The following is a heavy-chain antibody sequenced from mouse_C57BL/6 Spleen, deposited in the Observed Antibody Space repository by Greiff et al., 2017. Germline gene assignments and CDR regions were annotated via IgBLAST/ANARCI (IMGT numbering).Heavy chain of an antibody. V-gene: IGHV1-63*01. D-gene: IGHD2-4*01. CDR3: ERKAPYEYDLYYCAMDY. CDR1: GYTFTNYW. CDR2: IYPGGGYT. J-gene: IGHJ4*01. Sequence: QVQLKESGAELVRPGTSVKMSCKASGYTFTNYWIGWAKQRPGHGLEWIGDIYPGGGYTNYNEQFKGTATLTADKSSSTAYMQFRSLTSEDSAIYYCERKAPYEYDLYYCAMDYWGQGTSVTVSS.